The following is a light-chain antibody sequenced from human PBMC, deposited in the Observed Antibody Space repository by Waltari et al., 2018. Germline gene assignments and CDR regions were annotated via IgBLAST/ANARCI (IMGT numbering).Light chain of an antibody. V-gene: IGLV4-69*01. CDR3: QTWGTGIQV. CDR1: SGHSSYA. Sequence: QLVLTQSPSASASLGASVKLTCTLSSGHSSYAIAWHQQQPEKGPRYLMKLKGDGSHSKGDGIPDRFSGSSSGAERYLTISSLQSEDEADYYCQTWGTGIQVFGGGTKLTVL. J-gene: IGLJ3*02. CDR2: LKGDGSH.